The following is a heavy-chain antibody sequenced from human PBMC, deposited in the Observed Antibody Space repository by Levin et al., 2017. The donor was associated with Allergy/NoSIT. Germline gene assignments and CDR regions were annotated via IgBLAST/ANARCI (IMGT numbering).Heavy chain of an antibody. CDR1: GYTFTSYY. Sequence: ASVKVSCKASGYTFTSYYMHWVRQAPGQGLEWMGIINPSGGSTSYAQKFQGRVTMTRDTSTSTVYMELSSLRSEDTAVYYCARVPVVHADGDHERWGFDYWGQGTLVTVSS. V-gene: IGHV1-46*01. CDR2: INPSGGST. D-gene: IGHD4-17*01. CDR3: ARVPVVHADGDHERWGFDY. J-gene: IGHJ4*02.